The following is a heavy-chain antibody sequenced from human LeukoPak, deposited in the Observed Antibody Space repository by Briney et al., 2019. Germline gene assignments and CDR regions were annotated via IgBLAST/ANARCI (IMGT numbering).Heavy chain of an antibody. V-gene: IGHV1-18*01. CDR3: ARDVSRYTSGRYYPNTFDY. J-gene: IGHJ4*02. Sequence: ASVKVSSKASGYTFTSSGISWVRQAPGQGLEWMGWISAYYANTHYAQNLQDRVTMTTDTSTSTAYLELRSLRSDDTAVYYCARDVSRYTSGRYYPNTFDYWGQGTLVTVSS. CDR1: GYTFTSSG. D-gene: IGHD3-10*01. CDR2: ISAYYANT.